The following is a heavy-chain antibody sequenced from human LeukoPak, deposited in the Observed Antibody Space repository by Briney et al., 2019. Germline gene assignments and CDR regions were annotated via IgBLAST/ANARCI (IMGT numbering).Heavy chain of an antibody. CDR3: ARGPYDFWSGYLPWFDP. D-gene: IGHD3-3*01. CDR2: INHSGST. CDR1: GGSFSGYY. Sequence: SETLSLTCAVYGGSFSGYYWSWIRQPPRKGLEWIGEINHSGSTNYNPSLKSRVTISVDTSKNQFSLKLSSVTAADTAVYYCARGPYDFWSGYLPWFDPWGQGTLVTVSS. V-gene: IGHV4-34*01. J-gene: IGHJ5*02.